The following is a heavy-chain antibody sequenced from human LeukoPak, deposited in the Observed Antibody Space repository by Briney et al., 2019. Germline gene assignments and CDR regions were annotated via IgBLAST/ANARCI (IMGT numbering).Heavy chain of an antibody. CDR3: TTEELARSGYYYVGN. V-gene: IGHV3-15*01. D-gene: IGHD3-22*01. Sequence: GGSLRLSCAGSGFTFSNAWMSWVRQAPGKGLEWVGRIKSNIDVGTTDYAAPVKDRFTILRDDSKNTVYLQMNTLKTEDSAVYYCTTEELARSGYYYVGNWGQGTLVAVSS. CDR1: GFTFSNAW. J-gene: IGHJ4*02. CDR2: IKSNIDVGTT.